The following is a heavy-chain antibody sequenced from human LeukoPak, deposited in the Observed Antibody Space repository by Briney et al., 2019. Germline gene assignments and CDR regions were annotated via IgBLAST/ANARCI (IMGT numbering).Heavy chain of an antibody. Sequence: SSETLSLTCAVYGGSFSGYYWSWIRQPPGKGLEWIGEINHSGSTNYNPSLKSRVTISVDTSKNQFSLKLSSVTVADTAVYYCASYDSSGASGYWGQGTLVTVSS. CDR2: INHSGST. J-gene: IGHJ4*02. D-gene: IGHD3-22*01. CDR3: ASYDSSGASGY. V-gene: IGHV4-34*01. CDR1: GGSFSGYY.